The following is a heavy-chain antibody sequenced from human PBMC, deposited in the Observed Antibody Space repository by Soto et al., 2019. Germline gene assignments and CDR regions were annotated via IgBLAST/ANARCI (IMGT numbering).Heavy chain of an antibody. V-gene: IGHV3-9*01. CDR1: GFSFDDYA. Sequence: EVQLVESGGGLVQPGRSLRLSCAASGFSFDDYAMHWVRQGPGKGLEWVSGISWNSGSIGYAESVKGRFTISRDNAKNAMYLQMSSLRVEDTALYYCAKGRRGTYGTDYFDCWGQGNLVTVSS. CDR2: ISWNSGSI. J-gene: IGHJ4*02. D-gene: IGHD1-26*01. CDR3: AKGRRGTYGTDYFDC.